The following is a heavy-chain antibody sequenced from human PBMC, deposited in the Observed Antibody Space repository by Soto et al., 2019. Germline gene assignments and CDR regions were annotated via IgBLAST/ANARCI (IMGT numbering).Heavy chain of an antibody. CDR3: ARPLSGYFNWFDP. CDR2: IWYDGSNK. V-gene: IGHV3-33*01. CDR1: GFTFSSYG. D-gene: IGHD3-9*01. J-gene: IGHJ5*02. Sequence: QVQLVESGGGVVQPGRSLRLSCAASGFTFSSYGMHWVRQAPGKGLEWVAVIWYDGSNKYYADSVKGRFTISRDNSKNTLYLQMNSLRAEDTAVYYCARPLSGYFNWFDPWGQGTLVTVSS.